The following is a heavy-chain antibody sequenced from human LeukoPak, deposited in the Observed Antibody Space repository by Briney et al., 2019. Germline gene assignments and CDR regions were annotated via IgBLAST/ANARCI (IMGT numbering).Heavy chain of an antibody. J-gene: IGHJ4*02. CDR1: GFTFSSYA. CDR2: ISYDGSNK. Sequence: GGSLRLSCAASGFTFSSYAMHWVRQAPGKGLEWVAVISYDGSNKYYADSVKGRFTTSRDNSKNTLYLQMNSLRAEDTAVYYCARGAGYNYPYYFDYWGQGTLVTVSS. CDR3: ARGAGYNYPYYFDY. V-gene: IGHV3-30*04. D-gene: IGHD5-24*01.